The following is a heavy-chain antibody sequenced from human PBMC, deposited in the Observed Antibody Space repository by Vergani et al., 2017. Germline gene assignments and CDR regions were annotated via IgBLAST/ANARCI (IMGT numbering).Heavy chain of an antibody. CDR2: IKEDGSEK. D-gene: IGHD2-21*02. J-gene: IGHJ3*02. Sequence: EVQLVESGGGLVQPGGSLRLSCAASGFTFSSYWMRWVRQAPGKGLEWVANIKEDGSEKYYVDSVKGRFTISRDNAKNSLYLQMNSLRAEDTAVYYCARDXFCGGDCYPRAFDIWGQGTMVTVSS. CDR3: ARDXFCGGDCYPRAFDI. CDR1: GFTFSSYW. V-gene: IGHV3-7*01.